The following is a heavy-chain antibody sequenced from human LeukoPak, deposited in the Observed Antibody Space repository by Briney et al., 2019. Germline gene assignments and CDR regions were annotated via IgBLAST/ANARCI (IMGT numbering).Heavy chain of an antibody. Sequence: GGSLRLSCAASGFTFTTYAMSWDRQAPGKGLEWVSGINTSGGSTYFADSVKGRFTISRDNSKNTLYLQMNSLRAEDTAVYYCARAIQYYFDYWGQGTLVTVSS. J-gene: IGHJ4*02. CDR2: INTSGGST. V-gene: IGHV3-23*01. CDR3: ARAIQYYFDY. CDR1: GFTFTTYA.